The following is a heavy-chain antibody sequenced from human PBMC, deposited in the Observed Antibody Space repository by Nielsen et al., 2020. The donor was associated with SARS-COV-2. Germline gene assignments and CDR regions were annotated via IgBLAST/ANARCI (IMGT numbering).Heavy chain of an antibody. CDR2: TSYDGNT. CDR3: ARGAAWFDP. V-gene: IGHV4-31*03. D-gene: IGHD2-15*01. CDR1: GDSITSGGSH. Sequence: SETLSLTCTVSGDSITSGGSHWSWIRHHPSRGLEWLGFTSYDGNTYSNPSLESRFIISVDTSENQFSLRLNSVTAADTAIYFCARGAAWFDPWSQGTRVTVSS. J-gene: IGHJ5*02.